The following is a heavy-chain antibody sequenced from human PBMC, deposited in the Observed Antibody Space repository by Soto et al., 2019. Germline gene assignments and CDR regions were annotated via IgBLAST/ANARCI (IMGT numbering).Heavy chain of an antibody. V-gene: IGHV1-69*13. Sequence: RASVKVSCKASGGTFSSYAISWVRQAPGQGLEWMGGIIPIFGTANYAQKFQGRVTITADESTSTAYMELSSLRSEDTAVYYCARGYLDYDILTGYPDDAFDIWGQGTMVTVSS. J-gene: IGHJ3*02. CDR1: GGTFSSYA. CDR3: ARGYLDYDILTGYPDDAFDI. D-gene: IGHD3-9*01. CDR2: IIPIFGTA.